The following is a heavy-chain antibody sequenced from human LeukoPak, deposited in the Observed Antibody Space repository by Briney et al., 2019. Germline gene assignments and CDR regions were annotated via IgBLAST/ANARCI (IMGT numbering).Heavy chain of an antibody. J-gene: IGHJ4*02. D-gene: IGHD6-19*01. V-gene: IGHV4-59*08. Sequence: PSETLSLTCAVYGGSFSGYYWSWIRQPPGKGLEWIGYIYYSGSTNYNPSLKSRVTISVDTSKNQFSLKLSSVTAADTAVYYCARVFSGWCFDYWGQGTLVTVSS. CDR3: ARVFSGWCFDY. CDR2: IYYSGST. CDR1: GGSFSGYY.